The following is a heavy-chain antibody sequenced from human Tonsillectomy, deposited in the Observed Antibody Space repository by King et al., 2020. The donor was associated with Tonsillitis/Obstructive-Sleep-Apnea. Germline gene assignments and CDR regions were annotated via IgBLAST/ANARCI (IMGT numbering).Heavy chain of an antibody. CDR2: VAYDGGYK. J-gene: IGHJ3*02. CDR3: AIFAQTYDAFNI. V-gene: IGHV3-30*03. Sequence: VQLVESGGGVVQPGGSLRLSCAASGFSLGDYGVHWVRQAPDKGLEWVAVVAYDGGYKYYGDSVKGRFAISRDNLKNTVYLQINSLSAEDTAVYFCAIFAQTYDAFNIGGRGTMATFSS. CDR1: GFSLGDYG.